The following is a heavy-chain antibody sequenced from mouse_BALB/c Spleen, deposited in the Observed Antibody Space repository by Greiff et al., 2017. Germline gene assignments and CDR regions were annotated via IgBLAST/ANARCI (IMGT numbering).Heavy chain of an antibody. V-gene: IGHV1S81*02. CDR1: GYTFTSYW. J-gene: IGHJ4*01. D-gene: IGHD1-2*01. Sequence: VQLQQPGAELVKPGASVKLSCKASGYTFTSYWMHWVKQRPGQGLEWIGEINPSNGRTNYNEKFKSKATLTVDKSSSTAYMQLSSLTSEDSAVYYCARRGHYYGYAMDYWGQGTSVTVSS. CDR3: ARRGHYYGYAMDY. CDR2: INPSNGRT.